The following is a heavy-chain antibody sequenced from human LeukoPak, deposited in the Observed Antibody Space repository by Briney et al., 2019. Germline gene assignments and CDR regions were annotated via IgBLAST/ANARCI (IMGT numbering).Heavy chain of an antibody. J-gene: IGHJ5*02. CDR1: GFTFSSYS. V-gene: IGHV3-21*01. CDR2: ISSSSSYI. Sequence: KTGGSLRLSCAASGFTFSSYSMNWVRQAPGKGLEWVSSISSSSSYIYYADSVKGRFTISRDNAKNSLYLQMNSLRAEDTAAYYCARQRQNYYGSGSYLFRGWFDPWGQGTLVTVSS. D-gene: IGHD3-10*01. CDR3: ARQRQNYYGSGSYLFRGWFDP.